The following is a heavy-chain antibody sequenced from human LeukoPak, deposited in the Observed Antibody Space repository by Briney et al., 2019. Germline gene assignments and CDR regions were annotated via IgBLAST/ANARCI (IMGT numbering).Heavy chain of an antibody. D-gene: IGHD3-10*01. J-gene: IGHJ4*01. V-gene: IGHV4-38-2*02. Sequence: PSETLSLTCTVSGYSISSGYYWGWIRQPPGKGLEWIANIYHSGSTYYNPSLKSRVTISVDTSKNQFSLKLTSVTAADTAVYYCARDPLMVRGPVDYWGHGTLVTVSS. CDR1: GYSISSGYY. CDR3: ARDPLMVRGPVDY. CDR2: IYHSGST.